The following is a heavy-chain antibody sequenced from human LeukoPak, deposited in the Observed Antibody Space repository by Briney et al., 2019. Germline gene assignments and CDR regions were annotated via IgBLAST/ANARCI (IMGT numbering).Heavy chain of an antibody. Sequence: SETLSLTCTVSGGSISSYYWSWIRQPPGKGLEWIGYIYYSGSTNYNPSLKNRVTISVDTSKNQFSLKLSSVTAADTAVYYCARGRASPPYSGSYYFDYWGQGTLVTVSS. J-gene: IGHJ4*02. CDR3: ARGRASPPYSGSYYFDY. V-gene: IGHV4-59*08. CDR1: GGSISSYY. D-gene: IGHD1-26*01. CDR2: IYYSGST.